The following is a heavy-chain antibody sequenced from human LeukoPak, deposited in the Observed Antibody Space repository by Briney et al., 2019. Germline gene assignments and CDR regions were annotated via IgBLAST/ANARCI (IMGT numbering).Heavy chain of an antibody. V-gene: IGHV3-30-3*01. CDR1: GITFSSYA. Sequence: GGSLRLSCAASGITFSSYALHCVRQAPGKGLESVTVISYDGSNKYYADSVKGRFTISRDNSKNTLYLQMNSLRAEDTAVYYCARGSATRGRIVGGIIVDYWGQGTLVTVSS. CDR3: ARGSATRGRIVGGIIVDY. CDR2: ISYDGSNK. J-gene: IGHJ4*02. D-gene: IGHD1-26*01.